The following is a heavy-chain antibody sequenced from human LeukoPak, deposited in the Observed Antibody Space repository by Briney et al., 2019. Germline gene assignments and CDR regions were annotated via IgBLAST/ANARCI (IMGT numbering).Heavy chain of an antibody. Sequence: SETLSLTCTVSGGSISSYYWSWIRQPAGKGLEWIGRIYTSGSTNYNPSLKSRVTISVDKSKNQFSLKLSSVTAADTAVYYCARGLRYCNEVWFDPWGQGTLVTVSS. D-gene: IGHD1-26*01. V-gene: IGHV4-4*07. CDR3: ARGLRYCNEVWFDP. CDR1: GGSISSYY. J-gene: IGHJ5*02. CDR2: IYTSGST.